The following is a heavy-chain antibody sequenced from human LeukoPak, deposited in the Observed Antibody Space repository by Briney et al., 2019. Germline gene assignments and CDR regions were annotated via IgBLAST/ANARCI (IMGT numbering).Heavy chain of an antibody. V-gene: IGHV4-61*02. J-gene: IGHJ3*02. D-gene: IGHD6-13*01. CDR1: GGSISSGSYY. Sequence: SETLSLTCTVSGGSISSGSYYWSWIRQSAGKGLEWIGRIYTSGSTNYNPSLKSRVTISVDTSKNQFSLKLSPVTAADTAVYYCARDRGRQLLVPKSLLSDAFDIWGQGTMVTVSS. CDR3: ARDRGRQLLVPKSLLSDAFDI. CDR2: IYTSGST.